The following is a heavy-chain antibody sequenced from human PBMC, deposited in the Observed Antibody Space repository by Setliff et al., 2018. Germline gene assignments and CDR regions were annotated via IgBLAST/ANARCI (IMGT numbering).Heavy chain of an antibody. D-gene: IGHD3-10*01. V-gene: IGHV3-7*01. Sequence: PGGSLRLSCVASGYTFSSYAIHWVRQAPGKGLEWVANIKQDGSVKNYVDSVKGRFSISRDNTKNSLYLQMNSLRAEDTAVYYCARDPFGNPVFDPWGQGTLVTVSS. J-gene: IGHJ5*02. CDR2: IKQDGSVK. CDR3: ARDPFGNPVFDP. CDR1: GYTFSSYA.